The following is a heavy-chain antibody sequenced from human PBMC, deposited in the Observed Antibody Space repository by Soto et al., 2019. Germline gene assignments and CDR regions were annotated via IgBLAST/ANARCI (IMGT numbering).Heavy chain of an antibody. CDR2: IIPIFGTA. V-gene: IGHV1-69*01. J-gene: IGHJ3*02. Sequence: GGSLRLSCAASGFTFSSYAISWVRQAPGQGLEWMGGIIPIFGTANYAQKFQGRVTITADESTSTAYMELSSLRSEDTAVYYCARDSSPYYDSSGYRPHDAFDIWGQGTMVTVSS. CDR3: ARDSSPYYDSSGYRPHDAFDI. D-gene: IGHD3-22*01. CDR1: GFTFSSYA.